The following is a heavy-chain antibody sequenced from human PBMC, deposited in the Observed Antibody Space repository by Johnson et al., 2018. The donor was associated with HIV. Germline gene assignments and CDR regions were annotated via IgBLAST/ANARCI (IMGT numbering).Heavy chain of an antibody. V-gene: IGHV3-30*14. CDR1: GFSFGDCY. J-gene: IGHJ3*02. CDR2: ISYDGSNK. D-gene: IGHD6-13*01. CDR3: AKGLLIAAAHDAFDI. Sequence: QMMLVESGGGLVKPGGSLRLSCVASGFSFGDCYMSWIRQAPGKGLEWVAVISYDGSNKYYADSVKGRFTISRDNSKNTLYLQMNILRAEDTDVYYCAKGLLIAAAHDAFDIWGQGTMVTVSS.